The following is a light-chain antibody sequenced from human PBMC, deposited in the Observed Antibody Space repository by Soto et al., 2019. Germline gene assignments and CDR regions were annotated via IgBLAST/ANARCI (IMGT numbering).Light chain of an antibody. V-gene: IGLV2-11*01. J-gene: IGLJ3*02. CDR1: SSDVGDYNY. Sequence: QSALTQPRSVSGSPGQSVTISCTGTSSDVGDYNYVSWYQQQHPGKAPKLMIYDVSKRPSGVPDRFSGSKSGNTASLTISGLQAEDEADYYCCSYAGSYTWVFGGGTQLTVL. CDR3: CSYAGSYTWV. CDR2: DVS.